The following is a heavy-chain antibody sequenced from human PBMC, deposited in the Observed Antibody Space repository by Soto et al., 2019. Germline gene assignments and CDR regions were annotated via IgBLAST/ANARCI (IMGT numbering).Heavy chain of an antibody. J-gene: IGHJ4*02. CDR2: VYSSGTT. D-gene: IGHD3-10*01. Sequence: SETLSLTCSVSGGSINSYWWSWIRQPAGKGLEWIGRVYSSGTTDYNPSLNSRATMSVETSKNQFSLKLSSVTAADTAVYYCARDIGSYAYGEGYWGQGXQVTVYS. CDR3: ARDIGSYAYGEGY. V-gene: IGHV4-4*07. CDR1: GGSINSYW.